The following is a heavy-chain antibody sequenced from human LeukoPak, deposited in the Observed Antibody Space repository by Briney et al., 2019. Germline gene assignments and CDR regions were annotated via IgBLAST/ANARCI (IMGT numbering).Heavy chain of an antibody. Sequence: RPGRSLRLSCTGSGFTFGDYVMSWVRQAPGKGLEWVSAISGSGGSTYYADSVKGRFTISRDNSKNTLYLQMNSLRAEDTAVYYCAKGGYSWDYWGQGTLVTVSS. CDR1: GFTFGDYV. CDR2: ISGSGGST. CDR3: AKGGYSWDY. D-gene: IGHD5-18*01. J-gene: IGHJ4*02. V-gene: IGHV3-23*01.